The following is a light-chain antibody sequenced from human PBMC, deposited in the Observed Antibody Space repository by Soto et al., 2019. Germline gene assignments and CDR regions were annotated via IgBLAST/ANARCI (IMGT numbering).Light chain of an antibody. J-gene: IGKJ2*01. CDR3: QQHT. CDR1: QTISNR. CDR2: DAS. V-gene: IGKV1-5*01. Sequence: DIPMTQSPSTLSASVGDRVTITCRASQTISNRLAWYQQKPGKAPRLLIYDASTLESGVPSRFSGSASGTEFTLTISSLQPDDFATYYCQQHTFGQGTKLEIK.